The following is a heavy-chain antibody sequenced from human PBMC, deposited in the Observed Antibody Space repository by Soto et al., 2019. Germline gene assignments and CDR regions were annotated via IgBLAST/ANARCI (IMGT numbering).Heavy chain of an antibody. J-gene: IGHJ4*02. V-gene: IGHV3-23*01. CDR3: AKVLDASMVVNGYLY. D-gene: IGHD5-18*01. CDR1: GFTFSSYA. Sequence: XVSLRLSCAASGFTFSSYAMSWVRQAPGKGLEWVSAIGGSGDSTYYADSVKGRLTISRDNSKNTLYLQVNSLRAEDTAVYYCAKVLDASMVVNGYLYWGQGTLVAVSS. CDR2: IGGSGDST.